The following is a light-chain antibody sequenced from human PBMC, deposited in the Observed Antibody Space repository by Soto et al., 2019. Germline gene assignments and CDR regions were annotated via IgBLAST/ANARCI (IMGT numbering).Light chain of an antibody. J-gene: IGKJ4*01. V-gene: IGKV3-11*01. CDR1: RSVNNF. CDR3: HQRAGWPPT. CDR2: DAS. Sequence: EILLAQSPVTLSLAPGERATLSCRATRSVNNFVAWYQQKPGQAPSLLISDASNRATGIPDRFSGSGSGTDFTLTINSLEPEDFAVYFCHQRAGWPPTFGGGTKVDIK.